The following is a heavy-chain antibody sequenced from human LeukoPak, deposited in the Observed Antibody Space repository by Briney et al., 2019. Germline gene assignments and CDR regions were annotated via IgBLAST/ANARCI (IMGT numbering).Heavy chain of an antibody. J-gene: IGHJ3*02. CDR2: ISSSSSYI. Sequence: GGSLRLSCAASGFTFSSYSMNWVRQAPGKGLEWVSSISSSSSYIYYADSMTGRFTISRDNAENSLYLQMNSLRAEDTAVYYCARVTNGSYGIWGQGTMVTVSS. D-gene: IGHD1-26*01. CDR1: GFTFSSYS. CDR3: ARVTNGSYGI. V-gene: IGHV3-21*01.